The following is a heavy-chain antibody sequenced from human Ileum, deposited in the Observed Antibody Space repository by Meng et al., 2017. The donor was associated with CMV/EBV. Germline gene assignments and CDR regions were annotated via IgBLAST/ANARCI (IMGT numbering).Heavy chain of an antibody. CDR3: AKGSLLSGAGWFDP. Sequence: GESLKISCAASGFTFRDYAMTWVRQAPGKGLEWVSLIYSSGSSSYYADSMKGRFTVSRDNSKNTLYLEMNSLRVEDTAVYYCAKGSLLSGAGWFDPWGQGTLVTVSS. J-gene: IGHJ5*02. V-gene: IGHV3-23*03. CDR1: GFTFRDYA. CDR2: IYSSGSSS. D-gene: IGHD2-2*01.